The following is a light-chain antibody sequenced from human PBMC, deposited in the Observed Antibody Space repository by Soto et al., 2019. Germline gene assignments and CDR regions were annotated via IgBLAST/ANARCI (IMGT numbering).Light chain of an antibody. CDR3: QQSGT. CDR2: AAS. Sequence: DIQMTPSPSSLSASVVDRVTISCRASQSIDRYLNWYQQKPGKAPELLIYAASNLQSGVPSRFSGSGSGTDFTLTIRSLQPEDFATYYCQQSGTFGQGTKVDIK. CDR1: QSIDRY. J-gene: IGKJ1*01. V-gene: IGKV1-39*01.